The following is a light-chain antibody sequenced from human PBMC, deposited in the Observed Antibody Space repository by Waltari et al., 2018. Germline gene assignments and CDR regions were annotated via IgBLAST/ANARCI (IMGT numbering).Light chain of an antibody. CDR3: QSFDNYVSGGTV. V-gene: IGLV1-40*01. J-gene: IGLJ3*02. CDR1: SSHIGAGHD. CDR2: GNT. Sequence: QSVLTQPPSVSGAPGQRVTISCPGSSSHIGAGHDVHWYPRLPGTAPKLLIYGNTNRPSGVPDRFSGSKSGTSASLAITGLQAEDEADYFCQSFDNYVSGGTVFGGGTKLAVL.